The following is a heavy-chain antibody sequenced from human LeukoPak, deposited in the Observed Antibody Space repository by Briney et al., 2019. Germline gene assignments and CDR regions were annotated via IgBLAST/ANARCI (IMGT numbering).Heavy chain of an antibody. Sequence: SETLSLTCTVSGGSVGSGSYYWSWIRQPPGKGLEWIGYIYYSGSTNYNPSLKSRVTISVDTSKNQFSLKLSSVTAADTAVYYCAREGAFDIWGQGTMVTVSS. CDR1: GGSVGSGSYY. CDR3: AREGAFDI. CDR2: IYYSGST. V-gene: IGHV4-61*01. J-gene: IGHJ3*02.